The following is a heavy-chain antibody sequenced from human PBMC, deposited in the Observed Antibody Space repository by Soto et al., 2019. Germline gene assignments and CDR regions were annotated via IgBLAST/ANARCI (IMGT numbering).Heavy chain of an antibody. D-gene: IGHD6-19*01. V-gene: IGHV3-30*18. Sequence: GGSLRLSCAASGFTFSSYGMHWVRQAPGKGLEWVAVISYDGSNKYYADSVKGRFTISRDNSKNTLYLQMNSLRAEDTAVYYCAKDHRRIAVAAPLGPWGQGTLVTVSS. CDR1: GFTFSSYG. CDR2: ISYDGSNK. J-gene: IGHJ5*02. CDR3: AKDHRRIAVAAPLGP.